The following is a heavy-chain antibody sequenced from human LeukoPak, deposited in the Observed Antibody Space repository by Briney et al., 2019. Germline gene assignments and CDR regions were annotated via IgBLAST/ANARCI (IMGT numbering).Heavy chain of an antibody. CDR1: GFIFSNYW. D-gene: IGHD4-17*01. Sequence: GGSLRLSCVASGFIFSNYWMSWVRQAPGKGLEWVANIKQDGSEKYYVDSVKGRFTISRDNAKNSLYLQMNSLRAEDTAVYYCARAEDYGDLLGYWGQGTLVTVSS. J-gene: IGHJ4*02. CDR3: ARAEDYGDLLGY. CDR2: IKQDGSEK. V-gene: IGHV3-7*04.